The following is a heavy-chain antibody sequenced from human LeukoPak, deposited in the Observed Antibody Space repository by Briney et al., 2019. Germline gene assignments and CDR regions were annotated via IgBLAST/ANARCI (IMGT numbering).Heavy chain of an antibody. Sequence: SVKASFKASAGTFSSYTISWVRQATRLGLEWMGRIIPILGIANYAQKFQGRVTITADKSTSTAYMELSSLRSEDTAVYYCARAPVIVGATIFDYWGQGTLVTVSS. CDR1: AGTFSSYT. D-gene: IGHD1-26*01. CDR3: ARAPVIVGATIFDY. CDR2: IIPILGIA. J-gene: IGHJ4*02. V-gene: IGHV1-69*02.